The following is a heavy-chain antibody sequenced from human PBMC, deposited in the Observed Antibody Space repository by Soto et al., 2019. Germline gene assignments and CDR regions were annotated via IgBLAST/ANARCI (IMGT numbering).Heavy chain of an antibody. D-gene: IGHD4-17*01. V-gene: IGHV4-59*01. CDR3: ARETVTRDYFDY. CDR1: GGSISSYY. J-gene: IGHJ4*02. Sequence: SETLSLTCTVSGGSISSYYWSWIRQPPGKGLEWIGYIYYSGSTNYNPSLKSRVTISVDTSKNQFSLKLSSVTAADTAVYYCARETVTRDYFDYWGQGTLVTVSS. CDR2: IYYSGST.